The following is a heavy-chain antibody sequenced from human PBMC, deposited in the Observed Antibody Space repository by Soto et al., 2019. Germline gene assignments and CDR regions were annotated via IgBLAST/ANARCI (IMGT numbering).Heavy chain of an antibody. Sequence: GGSLRLSCAASGFTFSDYAIHWVRQAPGKGLECVAVISYDGNNKYYADSVKGRFTISRDNSKNTLYLQMSSLRAEDTAAYLCVHIGGSDRGGDYWGQGTLVTVSS. J-gene: IGHJ4*02. D-gene: IGHD2-15*01. CDR2: ISYDGNNK. V-gene: IGHV3-30-3*01. CDR1: GFTFSDYA. CDR3: VHIGGSDRGGDY.